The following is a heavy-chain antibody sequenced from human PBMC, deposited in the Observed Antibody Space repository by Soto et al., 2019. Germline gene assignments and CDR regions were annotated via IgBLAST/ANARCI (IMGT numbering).Heavy chain of an antibody. CDR1: GFTFSLYS. J-gene: IGHJ6*02. V-gene: IGHV3-48*02. Sequence: EVQLVESGGGLVQPGGSLRLSCAASGFTFSLYSMSWVRQAPGKGLEWVSYISRSSTGIHYADSVKGRFTISRDDATNSMQLQMNSLRDGDTAVYYCARAGTWGLDVWGQGTTVSIS. CDR2: ISRSSTGI. CDR3: ARAGTWGLDV. D-gene: IGHD6-19*01.